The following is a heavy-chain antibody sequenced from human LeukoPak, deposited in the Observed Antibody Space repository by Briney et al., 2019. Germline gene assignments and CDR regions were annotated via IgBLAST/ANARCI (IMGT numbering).Heavy chain of an antibody. V-gene: IGHV4-34*01. J-gene: IGHJ5*02. CDR1: GGSFSGYY. CDR2: INHSGST. Sequence: SETLSLTCAVYGGSFSGYYWSWIRQPPGKGLEWIGEINHSGSTNYNPSLKSRVTISVDTSKNQFSLKLSSVTAADTAVYYCARDPKTPLAMGHNWFDPWGQGTLVTVSS. CDR3: ARDPKTPLAMGHNWFDP. D-gene: IGHD5-18*01.